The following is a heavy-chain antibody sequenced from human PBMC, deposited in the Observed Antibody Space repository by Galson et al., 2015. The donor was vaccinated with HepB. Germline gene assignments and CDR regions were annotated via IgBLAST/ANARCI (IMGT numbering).Heavy chain of an antibody. CDR1: GGTFSSYA. Sequence: SVKVSCKASGGTFSSYAISWVRQAPGQGLEWMGGIIPIFGTANYAQKFQGRVTITADESTSTAYMELSSLRSEDTAVYYCARDYYDSSGYYYVAYWGQGTLVTVSS. D-gene: IGHD3-22*01. CDR2: IIPIFGTA. V-gene: IGHV1-69*13. J-gene: IGHJ4*02. CDR3: ARDYYDSSGYYYVAY.